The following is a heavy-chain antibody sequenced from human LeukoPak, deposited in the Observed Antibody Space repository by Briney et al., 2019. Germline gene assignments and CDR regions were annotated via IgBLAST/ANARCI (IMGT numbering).Heavy chain of an antibody. CDR3: ARWRTGTIFDF. D-gene: IGHD1-7*01. CDR1: GFTFSSYD. J-gene: IGHJ4*02. CDR2: ISYDGSNK. Sequence: GGSLRLSCAASGFTFSSYDMHWVRQAPGKGLEGVAHISYDGSNKDYADSVKGRFTISRDNSKNTLYLQMNSVIPEDTAVYYYARWRTGTIFDFWGQGTLVIVSS. V-gene: IGHV3-30*03.